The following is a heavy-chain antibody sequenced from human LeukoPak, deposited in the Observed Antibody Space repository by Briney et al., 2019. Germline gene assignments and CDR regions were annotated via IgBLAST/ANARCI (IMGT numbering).Heavy chain of an antibody. J-gene: IGHJ3*02. Sequence: GGSLRLSCAASGFTFGTYWMGWVRQAPGKGLEWVANIKQDGSEKSYVDSVKGRFTISRDNVKNSVYLQMDSLRAEDTAVYYCARDVRSMKTFDTWGQGTMVTVSS. CDR3: ARDVRSMKTFDT. CDR2: IKQDGSEK. V-gene: IGHV3-7*01. CDR1: GFTFGTYW. D-gene: IGHD6-6*01.